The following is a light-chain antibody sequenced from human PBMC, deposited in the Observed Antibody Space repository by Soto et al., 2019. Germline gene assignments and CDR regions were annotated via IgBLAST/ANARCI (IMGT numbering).Light chain of an antibody. V-gene: IGKV1-5*01. J-gene: IGKJ5*01. CDR3: QHCTLYSAP. CDR2: GAS. Sequence: RLTQSPSSLSASVGDTVTISCRASQDISTYLAWYQHKPGKAPTLLIFGASSLHNRVPPRFAGSGSGSEFTLTINRLQPDDFATYDCQHCTLYSAPFGQGTRV. CDR1: QDISTY.